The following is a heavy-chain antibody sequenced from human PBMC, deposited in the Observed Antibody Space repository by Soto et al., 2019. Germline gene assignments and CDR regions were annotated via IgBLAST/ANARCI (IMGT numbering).Heavy chain of an antibody. Sequence: QVQLVESGGGVVQPGRSLRLSCAASGFTFSSYAMHWVRQAPGKGLEWVAVISYDGSNKNYADSVKGRFTISRDNSKNRLYLQMDSLRAEDTAVYYCAEGIRFDPWGQGTLVTVSS. V-gene: IGHV3-30-3*01. CDR1: GFTFSSYA. J-gene: IGHJ5*02. CDR2: ISYDGSNK. D-gene: IGHD3-10*01. CDR3: AEGIRFDP.